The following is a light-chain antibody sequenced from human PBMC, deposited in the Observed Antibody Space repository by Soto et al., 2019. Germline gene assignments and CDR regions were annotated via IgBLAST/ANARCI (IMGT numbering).Light chain of an antibody. CDR2: DVS. V-gene: IGLV2-14*03. Sequence: QSVLAPPASLSVSPGQSMTISCTGTISDVGGYNFVSWYQQYPGKAPKLMICDVSNRPSGVSNRFSGSKSGNTASLTISGLQAEDEADYYCSSFTGSNYVFGTGTKVTVL. J-gene: IGLJ1*01. CDR3: SSFTGSNYV. CDR1: ISDVGGYNF.